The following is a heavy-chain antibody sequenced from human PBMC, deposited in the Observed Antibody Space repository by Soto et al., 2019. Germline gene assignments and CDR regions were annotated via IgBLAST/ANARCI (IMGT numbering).Heavy chain of an antibody. J-gene: IGHJ4*02. CDR1: VFTFSTYW. Sequence: WWSLRLSCLASVFTFSTYWMDWFRQAPGKGLEWVANINQDGSEKHYVDSVKGRFTISRDNAKNSLYLQMSSLTAEDSALYYCSRSLDYWGPGALVTVSS. CDR2: INQDGSEK. V-gene: IGHV3-7*01. CDR3: SRSLDY.